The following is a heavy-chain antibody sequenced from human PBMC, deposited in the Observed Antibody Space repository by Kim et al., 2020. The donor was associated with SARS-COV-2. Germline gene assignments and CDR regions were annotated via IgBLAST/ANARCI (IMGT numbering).Heavy chain of an antibody. J-gene: IGHJ6*02. CDR1: GGSFSGYY. V-gene: IGHV4-34*01. CDR3: AWEDIIAPMDV. D-gene: IGHD6-13*01. Sequence: SETLSLTCAVYGGSFSGYYWSWIRQPPGKGLEWIGEINHSGSTNYNPSLKSRVTISVDTSKNQFSLKLSSVTAADTAVYYCAWEDIIAPMDVWGQGTTVTVSS. CDR2: INHSGST.